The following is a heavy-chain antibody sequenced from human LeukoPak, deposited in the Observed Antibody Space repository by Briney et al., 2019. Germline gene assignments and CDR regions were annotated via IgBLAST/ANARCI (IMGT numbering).Heavy chain of an antibody. D-gene: IGHD3-22*01. CDR3: ARDSHYYDSSGYYRGYFDY. Sequence: VRSLRLSCAASGFTFSSYAMRWVRQTPGKGLEWVAVISYDGSNKYYADSVKGRFTISRDNSKNTLYLQMNSLRAEDTAVYYCARDSHYYDSSGYYRGYFDYWGQGTLVTVSS. J-gene: IGHJ4*02. CDR2: ISYDGSNK. V-gene: IGHV3-30*04. CDR1: GFTFSSYA.